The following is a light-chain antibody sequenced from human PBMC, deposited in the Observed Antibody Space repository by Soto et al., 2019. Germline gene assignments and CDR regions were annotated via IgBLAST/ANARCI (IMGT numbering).Light chain of an antibody. CDR2: ADS. CDR1: DLGSES. CDR3: QVWYSHTDEVI. Sequence: SYELTQPPSVSLAPGQTASLSCGGRDLGSESVHWYQQRPGQAPVLVVYADSARPSGIPDRFSGSNSGNTATLTISRVEAGDEAVYYCQVWYSHTDEVIFGGGTKLTVL. J-gene: IGLJ2*01. V-gene: IGLV3-21*02.